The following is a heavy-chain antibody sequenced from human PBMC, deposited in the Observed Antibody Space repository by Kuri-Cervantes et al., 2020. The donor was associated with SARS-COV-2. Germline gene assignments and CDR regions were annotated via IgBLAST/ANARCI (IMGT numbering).Heavy chain of an antibody. D-gene: IGHD4-17*01. V-gene: IGHV4-34*01. J-gene: IGHJ1*01. CDR2: INHSGST. CDR1: GGSFNNYY. CDR3: ARRGPTTVTTFTSLAEVGFQH. Sequence: GSLRLSCAVYGGSFNNYYWSWIRQPPGKGLEWIGEINHSGSTNYNPSLKSRVTISVDTSKNQFSLKLSSVTAADTAVYYCARRGPTTVTTFTSLAEVGFQHWGQGTLVTVSS.